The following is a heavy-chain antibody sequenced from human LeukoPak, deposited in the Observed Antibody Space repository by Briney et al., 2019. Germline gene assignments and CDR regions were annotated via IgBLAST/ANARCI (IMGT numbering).Heavy chain of an antibody. D-gene: IGHD2-15*01. J-gene: IGHJ3*02. CDR3: ARFSWADAFDI. Sequence: SETLSLTCTVSGGSISSYYWSWIRQPPGKGLERIGYIYYSGSTNYNPSLKSRVTISVDTSKNQFSLKLSSVTAADTAVYYCARFSWADAFDIWGQGTMVTVSS. CDR1: GGSISSYY. CDR2: IYYSGST. V-gene: IGHV4-59*01.